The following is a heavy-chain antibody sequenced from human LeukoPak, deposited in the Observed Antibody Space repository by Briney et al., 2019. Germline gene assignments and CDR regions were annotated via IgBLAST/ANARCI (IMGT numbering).Heavy chain of an antibody. V-gene: IGHV4-38-2*02. D-gene: IGHD4-17*01. Sequence: SETLSLTCSVSGYSMSSGYYWGWIRQPPERGLEWIGSMYHTGSTYYNPSLKSRVNISVDTSKNQFSLKLSSVTAADTAVYYCARGTRGDYVHHRGNFRRMVYYYYMDVWGKGTTVTVSS. CDR1: GYSMSSGYY. J-gene: IGHJ6*03. CDR2: MYHTGST. CDR3: ARGTRGDYVHHRGNFRRMVYYYYMDV.